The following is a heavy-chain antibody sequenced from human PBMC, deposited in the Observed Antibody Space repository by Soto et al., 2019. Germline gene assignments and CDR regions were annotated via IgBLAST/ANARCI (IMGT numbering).Heavy chain of an antibody. Sequence: GGSLRLSCAASGFTFSSYSMNWVRQAPGKGLEWVSSISSSSSYIYYADSVKGRFTISRDNAKNSLYLQMNSLRAEDTAVYYCARSMPDGDFEYYFDYWGQGTLVTVSS. V-gene: IGHV3-21*01. CDR2: ISSSSSYI. CDR1: GFTFSSYS. CDR3: ARSMPDGDFEYYFDY. J-gene: IGHJ4*02. D-gene: IGHD4-17*01.